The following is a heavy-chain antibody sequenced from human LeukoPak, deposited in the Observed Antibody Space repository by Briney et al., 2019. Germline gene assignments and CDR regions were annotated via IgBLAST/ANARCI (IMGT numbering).Heavy chain of an antibody. V-gene: IGHV1-18*01. J-gene: IGHJ4*02. Sequence: ASVKVSCKASGYTFTSYGISWVRQAPGQGLEWMGWISAHNGNTNYAQKLQGRVTMATDTSTSTAYMELRSLRSDDTAVYYCARVPYSSSWYPGWGDYWGQGTLVTVSS. CDR3: ARVPYSSSWYPGWGDY. CDR2: ISAHNGNT. D-gene: IGHD6-13*01. CDR1: GYTFTSYG.